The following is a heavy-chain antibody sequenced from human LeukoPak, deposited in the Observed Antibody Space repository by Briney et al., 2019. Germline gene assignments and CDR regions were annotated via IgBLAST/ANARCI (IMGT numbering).Heavy chain of an antibody. D-gene: IGHD1-26*01. CDR1: GGSISDYY. CDR2: IYYSGST. Sequence: PSETLSLTCTVSGGSISDYYWSWIRQPPGKGLEWIGYIYYSGSTNYNPSLKSRVTISVDTSKNQFSLKLSSVTAAGTAVYYCARDPFLMGATSGDAFDIWGQGTMVTVSS. V-gene: IGHV4-59*12. CDR3: ARDPFLMGATSGDAFDI. J-gene: IGHJ3*02.